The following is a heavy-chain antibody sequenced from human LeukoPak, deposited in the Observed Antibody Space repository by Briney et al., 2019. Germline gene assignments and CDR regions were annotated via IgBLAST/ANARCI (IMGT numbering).Heavy chain of an antibody. CDR3: ARAGAAASGSYDFDY. D-gene: IGHD1-26*01. V-gene: IGHV1-18*01. J-gene: IGHJ4*02. Sequence: ASVKVSCKASGYTFTSYGISWVRQAPGQGLEWMGWISAYNGNTNYAQKFQGRVTITADESTSTAYMELSSLRSEDTAVYYCARAGAAASGSYDFDYWGQGTLVTVSS. CDR2: ISAYNGNT. CDR1: GYTFTSYG.